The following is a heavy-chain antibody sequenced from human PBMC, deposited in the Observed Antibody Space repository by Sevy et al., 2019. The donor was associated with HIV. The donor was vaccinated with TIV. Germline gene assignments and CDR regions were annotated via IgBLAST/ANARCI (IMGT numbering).Heavy chain of an antibody. V-gene: IGHV3-13*01. J-gene: IGHJ4*02. CDR2: IGTAGDT. Sequence: GGSLRLSCAASGFTFRNYDMHWVRQATGKGLEWVSAIGTAGDTYYAGSVKGRFTISRENAKNSLYLQMSSLRAGVTALYYCARGSSSTKFDYWGQGTLVTVSS. D-gene: IGHD2-2*01. CDR1: GFTFRNYD. CDR3: ARGSSSTKFDY.